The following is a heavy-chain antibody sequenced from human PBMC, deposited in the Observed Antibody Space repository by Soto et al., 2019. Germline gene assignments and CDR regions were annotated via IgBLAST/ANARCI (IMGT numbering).Heavy chain of an antibody. V-gene: IGHV1-69*13. CDR1: GGTFSSYA. CDR2: IIPIFGTA. J-gene: IGHJ6*02. D-gene: IGHD3-22*01. Sequence: SVKVSCKASGGTFSSYAISWVRQAPGQGLEWMGGIIPIFGTANYAQKFQGRVTITADESTSTAYMELSSLRSEDTAVYYCARHYYYDSSGYYPLYYYGVDVWAQGTTVTVSS. CDR3: ARHYYYDSSGYYPLYYYGVDV.